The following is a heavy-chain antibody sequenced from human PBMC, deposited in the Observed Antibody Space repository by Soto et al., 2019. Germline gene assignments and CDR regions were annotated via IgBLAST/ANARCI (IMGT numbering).Heavy chain of an antibody. CDR1: GYTFTSYY. CDR2: INPSGGST. D-gene: IGHD6-19*01. V-gene: IGHV1-46*01. J-gene: IGHJ5*02. CDR3: ARGSRSSGWYYWFDP. Sequence: ASVTVSCTASGYTFTSYYMHWVRQAPGQGLEWMGIINPSGGSTSYAQKFQGRVTMTRDTSTSTVYMELSSLRSEDTAVYYCARGSRSSGWYYWFDPWGQGTLVTVSS.